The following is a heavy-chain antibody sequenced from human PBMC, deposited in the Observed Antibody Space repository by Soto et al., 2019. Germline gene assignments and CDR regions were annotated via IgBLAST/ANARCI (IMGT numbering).Heavy chain of an antibody. V-gene: IGHV1-18*01. CDR2: ISGHDGNT. Sequence: QVQLVQSGAEVKMPGPSVKVSCKASGYSLTSYGISWVRQAPGQGLEWMGWISGHDGNTKYTQKLQGRVTVTTDTSTSTAYMDLRSLRSDDTAVYYCAREYCSSASCYGPDFWGQGTLVTVSS. J-gene: IGHJ4*02. D-gene: IGHD2-2*01. CDR1: GYSLTSYG. CDR3: AREYCSSASCYGPDF.